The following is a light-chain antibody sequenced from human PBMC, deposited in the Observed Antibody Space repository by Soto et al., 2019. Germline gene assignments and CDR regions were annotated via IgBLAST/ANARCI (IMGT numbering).Light chain of an antibody. CDR3: QQYGSSPWT. CDR2: DAS. CDR1: QSVSSSY. J-gene: IGKJ1*01. V-gene: IGKV3D-20*01. Sequence: VLSQSPATLSLSSGERATLSCGARQSVSSSYLAWYQQKPGLAPRLLIYDASSRATGIPDRFSGSGSGTDFTLTISRLEPEDFAVYYCQQYGSSPWTFGQGPRWIS.